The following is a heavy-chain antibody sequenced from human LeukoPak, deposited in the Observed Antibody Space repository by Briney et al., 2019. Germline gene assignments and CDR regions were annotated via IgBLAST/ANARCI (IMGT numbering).Heavy chain of an antibody. CDR1: GGSISSYY. Sequence: SETLSLTCTVSGGSISSYYWSWIRQPPGKGRECIGYIHYTGSTNYNASLKSRVTISVDTSKNQFSLKLSSVTAADTAVYYCANGAQWLAFDSWGQGTLVTVSS. V-gene: IGHV4-59*01. J-gene: IGHJ4*02. D-gene: IGHD6-19*01. CDR2: IHYTGST. CDR3: ANGAQWLAFDS.